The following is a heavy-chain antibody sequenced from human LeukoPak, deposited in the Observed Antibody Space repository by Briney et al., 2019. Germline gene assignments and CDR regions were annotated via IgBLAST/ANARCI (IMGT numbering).Heavy chain of an antibody. CDR1: GGTFSSYA. Sequence: SVKVSCKASGGTFSSYAISWVRQAPGQGLEWMGGIIPIFGTANYAQKFQGRVTITADESTSTAYMELSSLRSEDTAVYCCAAIYGSGSYSSYWGQGTLVTVSS. V-gene: IGHV1-69*13. D-gene: IGHD3-10*01. J-gene: IGHJ4*02. CDR3: AAIYGSGSYSSY. CDR2: IIPIFGTA.